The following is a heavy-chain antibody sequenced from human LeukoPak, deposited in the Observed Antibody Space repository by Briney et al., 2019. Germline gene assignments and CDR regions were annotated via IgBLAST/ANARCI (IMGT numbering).Heavy chain of an antibody. CDR3: AKDPDDYGDDRAAY. Sequence: GGSLRLSCAASGFTFSSYAMSWVRQAPGKGLEWVSAISGSGGSTYYADSVKGRFTISRDNSKNTLYLQMNGLRAEDTAVYYCAKDPDDYGDDRAAYWGQGTLVTVSS. CDR2: ISGSGGST. V-gene: IGHV3-23*01. J-gene: IGHJ4*02. CDR1: GFTFSSYA. D-gene: IGHD4-17*01.